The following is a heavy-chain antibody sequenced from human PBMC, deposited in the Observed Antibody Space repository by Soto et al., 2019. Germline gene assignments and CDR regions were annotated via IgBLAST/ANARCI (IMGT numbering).Heavy chain of an antibody. J-gene: IGHJ3*01. CDR3: ARPLRGGGSHPPVYAFDV. Sequence: EVQLVQSGAEVKKPGESLKISCKAYGYSFTTYYIAWVRLVPGKGLECMGIHYPGDSDTKYSPSFQGQVTISADKSITTAYLQWTSLKASDTAIYYCARPLRGGGSHPPVYAFDVWGQGTVVTVSS. V-gene: IGHV5-51*03. D-gene: IGHD3-10*01. CDR1: GYSFTTYY. CDR2: HYPGDSDT.